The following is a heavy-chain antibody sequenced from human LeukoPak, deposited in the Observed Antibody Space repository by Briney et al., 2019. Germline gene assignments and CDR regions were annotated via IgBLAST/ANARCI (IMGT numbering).Heavy chain of an antibody. Sequence: SETLSLTCTVSGGSISSYYWSWIRQPPGKGLEWIGYIYYSGSTNYNPSLKSRVTISVDTSKSQFSLMLSSVTAADTAVYYCARRAAAGLNWFDPWGQGTLVTVSS. D-gene: IGHD6-13*01. CDR2: IYYSGST. V-gene: IGHV4-59*08. J-gene: IGHJ5*02. CDR3: ARRAAAGLNWFDP. CDR1: GGSISSYY.